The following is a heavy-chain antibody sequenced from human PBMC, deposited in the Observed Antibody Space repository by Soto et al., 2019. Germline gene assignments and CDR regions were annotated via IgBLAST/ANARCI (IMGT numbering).Heavy chain of an antibody. CDR3: AKVKYDSSGYYRNFDY. D-gene: IGHD3-22*01. CDR1: GGGFRSYS. Sequence: GTSVNASCEDSGGGFRSYSSRWVQQAHGQGLEWVGGIIPRFGTANYAQKFQGRVTITADESTSTAYMELSSLRSEDTAMYYCAKVKYDSSGYYRNFDYWGQGTLVTVSS. J-gene: IGHJ4*02. CDR2: IIPRFGTA. V-gene: IGHV1-69*01.